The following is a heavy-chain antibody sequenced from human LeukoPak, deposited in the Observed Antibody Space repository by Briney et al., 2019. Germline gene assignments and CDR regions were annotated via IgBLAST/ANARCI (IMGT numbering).Heavy chain of an antibody. Sequence: ASVKVSCKASGYTFTGYYIHWVRQAPGQGLEWMTWMHPNSGDTNYAQKFQGRVTMTWDTSISTAYMELSRLRSDDTAVYYCARDMWSHLDYWGQGTLVTVSS. V-gene: IGHV1-2*02. CDR1: GYTFTGYY. CDR3: ARDMWSHLDY. D-gene: IGHD2-21*01. CDR2: MHPNSGDT. J-gene: IGHJ4*02.